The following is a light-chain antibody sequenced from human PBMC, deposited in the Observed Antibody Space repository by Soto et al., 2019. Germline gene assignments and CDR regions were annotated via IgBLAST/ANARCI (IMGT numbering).Light chain of an antibody. J-gene: IGKJ1*01. V-gene: IGKV3-20*01. CDR2: GAF. CDR3: QKCGSSPWT. CDR1: QSVSNNY. Sequence: EIVFTQSPGTLSLSPGERATLSCRASQSVSNNYLAWYQQKPGQAHRLLIYGAFIGAPGSPDRFSGSGSGTELTLTISSLQTEDFAVYYCQKCGSSPWTFGQGTKVDIK.